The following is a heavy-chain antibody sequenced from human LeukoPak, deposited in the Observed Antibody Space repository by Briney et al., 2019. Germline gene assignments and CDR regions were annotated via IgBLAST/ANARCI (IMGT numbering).Heavy chain of an antibody. CDR1: GYTLTELS. Sequence: ASVKVSCKVSGYTLTELSMHWVRQAPGKGLEWMGGFDPENGETIYAQKFQGRVTMTEDTSTDTAYMELSSLRSEDTAVYYCATDLSVITMVRGVIYWGQGTLVTVSS. J-gene: IGHJ4*02. D-gene: IGHD3-10*01. CDR2: FDPENGET. V-gene: IGHV1-24*01. CDR3: ATDLSVITMVRGVIY.